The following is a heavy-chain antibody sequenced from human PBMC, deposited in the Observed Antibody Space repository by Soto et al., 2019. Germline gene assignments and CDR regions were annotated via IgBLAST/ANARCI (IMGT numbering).Heavy chain of an antibody. CDR3: AKDLNHYGSGSYFDY. Sequence: EVQLLESGGGLVQPGGSLRVSCAASGFAFNIYAMSWVRQAPGKGLEWVSVISGSADSTNYADSVKGRFTISRDNSKNTVYLQMNSLRVEETAVYYCAKDLNHYGSGSYFDYWGQGTLVTVSS. V-gene: IGHV3-23*01. CDR1: GFAFNIYA. J-gene: IGHJ4*02. D-gene: IGHD3-10*01. CDR2: ISGSADST.